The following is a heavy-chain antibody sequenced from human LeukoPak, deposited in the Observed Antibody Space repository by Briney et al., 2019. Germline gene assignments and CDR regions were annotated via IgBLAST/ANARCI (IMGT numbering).Heavy chain of an antibody. CDR1: GGSFSGYY. CDR3: ARGEGSGYSYGYYFDY. Sequence: SETLSLTCAAYGGSFSGYYWSWIRQPPGKGLEWIGEINHSGSTNYNPSLKSRVTISVDTSKNQFSPKLSSVTAADTAVYYCARGEGSGYSYGYYFDYWGQGTLVTVSS. CDR2: INHSGST. V-gene: IGHV4-34*01. D-gene: IGHD5-18*01. J-gene: IGHJ4*02.